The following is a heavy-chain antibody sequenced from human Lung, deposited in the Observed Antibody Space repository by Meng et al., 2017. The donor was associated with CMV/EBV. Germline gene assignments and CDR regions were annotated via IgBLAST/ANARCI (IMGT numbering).Heavy chain of an antibody. J-gene: IGHJ5*02. CDR3: ARGGVLLWFGELLPNWFDP. D-gene: IGHD3-10*01. CDR1: RNTYY. CDR2: FYYSGST. Sequence: RNTYYGGWIGQPPGKGLEGIGSFYYSGSTYYNPSLKSRVTMSIDTSKNQFSLKLSSVTAADTAVYYCARGGVLLWFGELLPNWFDPWGQGTLVTVSS. V-gene: IGHV4-39*07.